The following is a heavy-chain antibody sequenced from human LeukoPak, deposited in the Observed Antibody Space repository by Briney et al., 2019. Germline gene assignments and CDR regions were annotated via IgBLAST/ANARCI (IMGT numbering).Heavy chain of an antibody. CDR3: ASDCSSTSCYAGWYFDL. Sequence: PSETLSLTCTVSGGSISSSSYYWGWIRQPPGKGLEWIGSIYYSGSTYYNPSLKSRVTISVDTSKNQFSLKLSSVTAADTAVYYCASDCSSTSCYAGWYFDLWGRGTLVTVSS. D-gene: IGHD2-2*01. V-gene: IGHV4-39*01. CDR2: IYYSGST. CDR1: GGSISSSSYY. J-gene: IGHJ2*01.